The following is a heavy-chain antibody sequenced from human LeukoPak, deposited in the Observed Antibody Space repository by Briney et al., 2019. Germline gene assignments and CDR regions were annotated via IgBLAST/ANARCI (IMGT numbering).Heavy chain of an antibody. V-gene: IGHV4-34*01. J-gene: IGHJ4*02. CDR2: INHSGST. D-gene: IGHD4-17*01. CDR1: GGSFSGYY. CDR3: ARGTMTTVTYYFDY. Sequence: SETLSLTCAVYGGSFSGYYWSWIRQPPGKGLEWIGEINHSGSTNYNPSLKSRVTISVDTSKNQFSLKLSSVTAADTAVYYCARGTMTTVTYYFDYWAREPWSPSPQ.